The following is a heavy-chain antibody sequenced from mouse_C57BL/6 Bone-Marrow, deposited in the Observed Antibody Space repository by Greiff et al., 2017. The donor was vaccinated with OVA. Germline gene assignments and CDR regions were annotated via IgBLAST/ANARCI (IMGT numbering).Heavy chain of an antibody. D-gene: IGHD1-1*01. Sequence: VHVKQSGTVLARPGASVKMSCKTSGYTFTSYWMHWVKQRPGQGLEWIGAIYPGNSDTSYNQKFKGKAKLTAVTSASTAYMELSSLTNEDSAVYYCTRLSTTVVARDYWGQGTTLTVSS. CDR3: TRLSTTVVARDY. CDR1: GYTFTSYW. J-gene: IGHJ2*01. CDR2: IYPGNSDT. V-gene: IGHV1-5*01.